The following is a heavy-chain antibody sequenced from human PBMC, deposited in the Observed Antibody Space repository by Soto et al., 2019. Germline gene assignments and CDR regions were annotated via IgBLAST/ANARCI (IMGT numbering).Heavy chain of an antibody. J-gene: IGHJ5*02. CDR3: ARSLVTTFSDYFDP. CDR2: INAGNGNT. V-gene: IGHV1-3*01. CDR1: GYTFTTFS. Sequence: QVQLVQSGAEVKKPRASVRVSCKASGYTFTTFSIHWVRQAPGQRLEWMGWINAGNGNTKYSQKFPGRVTITSDTSASTAYMELSSLRSEDTAIYYCARSLVTTFSDYFDPWGQGTLVTVSS. D-gene: IGHD3-16*01.